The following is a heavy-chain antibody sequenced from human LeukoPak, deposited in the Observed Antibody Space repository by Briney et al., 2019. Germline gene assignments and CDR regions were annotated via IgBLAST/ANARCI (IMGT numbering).Heavy chain of an antibody. CDR2: IDNAGSIT. CDR1: GFTFSNYW. J-gene: IGHJ4*02. Sequence: GGSLRLSCAASGFTFSNYWIHWVRQAPGKGLVWVSRIDNAGSITTYADSVKGRFTISRDNARNTVYLQMNSLRVEDTAVYYCVRDFRSADYWGQGTLVTVSS. V-gene: IGHV3-74*03. CDR3: VRDFRSADY.